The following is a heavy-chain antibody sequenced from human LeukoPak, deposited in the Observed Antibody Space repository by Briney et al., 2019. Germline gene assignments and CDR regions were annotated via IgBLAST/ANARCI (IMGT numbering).Heavy chain of an antibody. V-gene: IGHV4-39*01. D-gene: IGHD5-18*01. Sequence: SETLSLTCTISGGSISSSSYYWGWIRQPPGKGLEWIGSIYYSGSTYYNPSLKSRVTISVDTSKNQFSLKLSSVTAADTAVYYCATLGGYSYGNWGQGTLVTVSS. CDR2: IYYSGST. CDR1: GGSISSSSYY. CDR3: ATLGGYSYGN. J-gene: IGHJ4*02.